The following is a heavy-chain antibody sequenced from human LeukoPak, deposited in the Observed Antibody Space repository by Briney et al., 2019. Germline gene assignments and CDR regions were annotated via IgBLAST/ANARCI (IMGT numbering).Heavy chain of an antibody. CDR1: GVSISSYY. CDR3: ARGIAAAGNYYFDY. CDR2: IYTSGST. V-gene: IGHV4-4*07. D-gene: IGHD6-13*01. Sequence: SETLSLTCTVSGVSISSYYWSWLRQPAGKGLEWIGRIYTSGSTNYNPSLKSRVTMSVDTSKNQFSLKLSSVTAADTAVYYCARGIAAAGNYYFDYWGQGTLVTVSS. J-gene: IGHJ4*02.